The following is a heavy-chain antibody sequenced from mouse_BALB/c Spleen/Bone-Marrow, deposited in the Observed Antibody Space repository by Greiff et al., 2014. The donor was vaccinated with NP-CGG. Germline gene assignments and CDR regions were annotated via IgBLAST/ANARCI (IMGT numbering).Heavy chain of an antibody. D-gene: IGHD1-1*01. CDR1: GFNIKDTY. Sequence: VQLQQSGAELVKPGASVKLSCTASGFNIKDTYMHWVKQRPEQGLEWIGRIDPANCNTKYDPKFQGKATITADTSFNTAYLQPSSLTSEDTAVYYCAAYYYGTYGFAYWGQGTLVTVSA. CDR3: AAYYYGTYGFAY. V-gene: IGHV14-3*02. CDR2: IDPANCNT. J-gene: IGHJ3*01.